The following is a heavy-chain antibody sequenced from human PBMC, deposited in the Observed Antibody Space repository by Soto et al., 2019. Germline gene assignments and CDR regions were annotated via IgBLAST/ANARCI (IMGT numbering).Heavy chain of an antibody. CDR3: ARGTLGSSGWNGAFDI. D-gene: IGHD6-19*01. V-gene: IGHV3-33*01. Sequence: QPGGSLRLSCAASGFTFSSYGMHWVRQAPGKGLEWVAVIWYDGSNKYYADSVKGRFTISRDNSKNTLYLQMNSLRAEDTAVYYCARGTLGSSGWNGAFDIWGQGTMVTVSS. CDR2: IWYDGSNK. J-gene: IGHJ3*02. CDR1: GFTFSSYG.